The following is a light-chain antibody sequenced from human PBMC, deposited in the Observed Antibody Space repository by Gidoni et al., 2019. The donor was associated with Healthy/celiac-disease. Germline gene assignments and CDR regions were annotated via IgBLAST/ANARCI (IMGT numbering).Light chain of an antibody. CDR1: QSVSSSY. V-gene: IGKV3-20*01. J-gene: IGKJ4*01. CDR2: GAS. Sequence: EIVLTQSPGTLSLSPGERATLSCRASQSVSSSYLAWYQQKPGQAPRLLIYGASSRATGIPDRFSGSGSGTDFTLTISRLEPEDFAVYYCQQYGSSPGEVVFGGGTKVEIK. CDR3: QQYGSSPGEVV.